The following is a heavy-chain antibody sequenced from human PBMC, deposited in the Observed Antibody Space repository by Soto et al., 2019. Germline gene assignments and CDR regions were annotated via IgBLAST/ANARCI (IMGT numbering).Heavy chain of an antibody. V-gene: IGHV1-69*01. CDR2: IIPIFGTA. J-gene: IGHJ5*02. CDR3: ASHYDFWSGYSSNWFDP. Sequence: GLEWMGGIIPIFGTANYAQKFQGRVTITADESTSTAYMELSSLRSEDTAVYYCASHYDFWSGYSSNWFDPWGQGTLVTVSS. D-gene: IGHD3-3*01.